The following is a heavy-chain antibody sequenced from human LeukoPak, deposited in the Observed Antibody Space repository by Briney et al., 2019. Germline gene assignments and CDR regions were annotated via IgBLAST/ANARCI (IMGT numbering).Heavy chain of an antibody. CDR1: GGSISGSTYY. D-gene: IGHD6-25*01. Sequence: SETLSLTCTVSGGSISGSTYYWGWIRQPPGKGLEWIGSIYYSGNTYYNPSLKSRVTISVDTSKNQFSLKLTSVTAADTAIFYCARGPIVAAARKAPFDYWGQGTLVTVSP. V-gene: IGHV4-39*07. J-gene: IGHJ4*02. CDR3: ARGPIVAAARKAPFDY. CDR2: IYYSGNT.